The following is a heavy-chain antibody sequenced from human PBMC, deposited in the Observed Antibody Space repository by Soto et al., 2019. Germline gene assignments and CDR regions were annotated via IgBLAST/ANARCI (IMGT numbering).Heavy chain of an antibody. CDR3: ARDLHSAVFCSGYYTTGYYYGMYY. CDR2: INPNSGGT. D-gene: IGHD3-3*01. Sequence: QVQLVQSGAEVKKPGASVKVACKASGYTFTGYYMHWVRQAPGQGLEWMGWINPNSGGTNYAQKFQGRGTMTRDTSISPAYMELSRLRSDDTAVYYCARDLHSAVFCSGYYTTGYYYGMYYWGQGTTVTVSS. CDR1: GYTFTGYY. V-gene: IGHV1-2*02. J-gene: IGHJ6*02.